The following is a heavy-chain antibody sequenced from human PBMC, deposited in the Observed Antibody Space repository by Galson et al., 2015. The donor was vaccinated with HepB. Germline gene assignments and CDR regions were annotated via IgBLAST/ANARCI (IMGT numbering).Heavy chain of an antibody. J-gene: IGHJ6*02. V-gene: IGHV3-30*02. CDR3: AKTPEDSSGYYYDDYYYYGMDV. CDR1: GFTFSSYG. Sequence: SLRLSCAASGFTFSSYGMHWVRQAPGKGLEWVAFIRYDGSNKYYADSVKGRFTISRDNSKNTLYLQMNSLRAEDTAVYYCAKTPEDSSGYYYDDYYYYGMDVWGQGTTVTVSS. CDR2: IRYDGSNK. D-gene: IGHD3-22*01.